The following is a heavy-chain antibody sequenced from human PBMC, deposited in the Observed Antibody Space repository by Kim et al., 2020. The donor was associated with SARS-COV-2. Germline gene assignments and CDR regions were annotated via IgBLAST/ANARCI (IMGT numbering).Heavy chain of an antibody. J-gene: IGHJ5*02. D-gene: IGHD6-13*01. Sequence: AQKFKGRVTMTEDTSTDAAYMELSSLRSEDTAVYYCATGAAAGTSSWFDPWGQGTLVTVSS. V-gene: IGHV1-24*01. CDR3: ATGAAAGTSSWFDP.